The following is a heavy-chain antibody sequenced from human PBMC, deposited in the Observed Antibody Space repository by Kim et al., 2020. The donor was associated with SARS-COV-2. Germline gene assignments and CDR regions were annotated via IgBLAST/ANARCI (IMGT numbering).Heavy chain of an antibody. CDR2: INHSGST. CDR3: AGGFDSGWFFDY. V-gene: IGHV4-34*01. CDR1: GGSFSGYY. Sequence: SETLSLTCAVYGGSFSGYYWSWIRQPPGKGLEWIGEINHSGSTNYNPSLKSRVTISVDTSKNQFSLKLSSVTAADTAVYYCAGGFDSGWFFDYWGQGTLVTVSS. D-gene: IGHD6-19*01. J-gene: IGHJ4*02.